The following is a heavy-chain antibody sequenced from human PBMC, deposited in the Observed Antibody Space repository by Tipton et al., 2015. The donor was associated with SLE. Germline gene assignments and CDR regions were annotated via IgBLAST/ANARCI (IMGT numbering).Heavy chain of an antibody. CDR2: ISYDGSNK. Sequence: QLVQSGGGVVQPGRSLRLSCAASGFTFSSYAMHWVRQAPGKGLEWVAVISYDGSNKYYADSVKGRFTISRDNSKNTLYLQMNSLRAEDTAVYYCARVLGQLLYGWGYWGQGTLVTVSS. J-gene: IGHJ4*02. CDR3: ARVLGQLLYGWGY. CDR1: GFTFSSYA. D-gene: IGHD2-2*02. V-gene: IGHV3-30*04.